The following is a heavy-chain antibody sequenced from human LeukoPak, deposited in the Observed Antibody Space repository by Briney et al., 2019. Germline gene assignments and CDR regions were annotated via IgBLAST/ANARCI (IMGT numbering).Heavy chain of an antibody. J-gene: IGHJ4*02. CDR2: ISGSGGST. Sequence: GVSLRLSCAASGFTFSSYAMSWVRQAPGKGLEWVSAISGSGGSTYYADSVKGRFTISRDNSKDTLYLQMNSLRAEDTAVYYCAKSSGKEAVAALDYWGQGTLVTVSS. CDR1: GFTFSSYA. CDR3: AKSSGKEAVAALDY. V-gene: IGHV3-23*01. D-gene: IGHD6-19*01.